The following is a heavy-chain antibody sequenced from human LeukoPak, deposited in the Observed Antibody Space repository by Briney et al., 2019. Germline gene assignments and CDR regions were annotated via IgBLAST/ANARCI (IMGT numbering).Heavy chain of an antibody. Sequence: GASVKVSCKVSGYIITELSMHWVRQAPGKGLEWMGSFDPEDGETIYAQKFQGRVTMTEDTSTDTVYMELSSPRSEDTAVYYCATDPNYYGSGSLDYWGQGTLVIVSS. V-gene: IGHV1-24*01. J-gene: IGHJ4*02. CDR2: FDPEDGET. CDR1: GYIITELS. D-gene: IGHD3-10*01. CDR3: ATDPNYYGSGSLDY.